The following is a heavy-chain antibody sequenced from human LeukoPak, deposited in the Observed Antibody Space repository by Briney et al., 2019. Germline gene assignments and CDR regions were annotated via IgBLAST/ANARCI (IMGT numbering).Heavy chain of an antibody. J-gene: IGHJ4*02. V-gene: IGHV1-69*02. Sequence: SVKVSCKVSGGTFSSYTINWVRQAPGQGLVWMGRIIPLLGIANNAQRFQGRVTINADESTSTAYMELSSLRSEDTAVYYCARGANQHDSSSLQHYFDYWGQGTLVSVSS. CDR3: ARGANQHDSSSLQHYFDY. D-gene: IGHD3-22*01. CDR2: IIPLLGIA. CDR1: GGTFSSYT.